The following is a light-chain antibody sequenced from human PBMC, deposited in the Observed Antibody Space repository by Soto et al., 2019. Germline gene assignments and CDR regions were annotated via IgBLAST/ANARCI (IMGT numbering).Light chain of an antibody. V-gene: IGLV2-8*01. CDR1: SSDVGYYNY. J-gene: IGLJ1*01. CDR3: SSYADDNIFV. CDR2: EVT. Sequence: QSALTQPPSASGSPGQSVTISCTGTSSDVGYYNYVSWYQQHPGKAPRLMIYEVTKRPSGVPDRFSGSKSGNTASLTVSGLQAEDEAEYYCSSYADDNIFVFGTGTQLTVL.